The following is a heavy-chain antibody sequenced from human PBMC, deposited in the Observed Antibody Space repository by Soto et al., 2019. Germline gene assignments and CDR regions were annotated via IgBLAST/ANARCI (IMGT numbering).Heavy chain of an antibody. V-gene: IGHV1-2*04. Sequence: GASVKVSCKASGYTFTSYCISWVRQAPGQGLEWMGWINPNSGSTNYAQKFQGWVTMTRDTSTSTAYMELSRLRSDDTAVYYCARAARVLHDAFDIWGQGTMVTVSS. CDR1: GYTFTSYC. CDR3: ARAARVLHDAFDI. CDR2: INPNSGST. D-gene: IGHD6-25*01. J-gene: IGHJ3*02.